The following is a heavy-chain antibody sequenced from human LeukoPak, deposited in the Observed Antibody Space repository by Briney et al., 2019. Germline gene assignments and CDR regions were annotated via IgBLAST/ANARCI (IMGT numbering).Heavy chain of an antibody. Sequence: GGSLRLSCAASGFTFSSYTMSWVRQAPGKGLEWVSVIYSGGSTYYADSVKGRFTISRDNSKNTLYLQMNSLRAEDTAVYYCARGTGYIGGDFDIWGQGTMVTVSS. CDR1: GFTFSSYT. CDR2: IYSGGST. CDR3: ARGTGYIGGDFDI. D-gene: IGHD3-9*01. J-gene: IGHJ3*02. V-gene: IGHV3-53*01.